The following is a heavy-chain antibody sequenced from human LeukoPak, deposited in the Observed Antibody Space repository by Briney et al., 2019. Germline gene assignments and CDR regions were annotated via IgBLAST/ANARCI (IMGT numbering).Heavy chain of an antibody. Sequence: KPSETLSLTCAVSGYSISSGFFWGWIRQPPGKGLEWIGSIYHSGSTYYNPSLRSRVTISVDTSKNQFSLKLSSVTAADTAVYYCARRPYCTSTSRPPRHAFDIWGQGTMVTVSS. V-gene: IGHV4-38-2*01. CDR3: ARRPYCTSTSRPPRHAFDI. CDR1: GYSISSGFF. CDR2: IYHSGST. J-gene: IGHJ3*02. D-gene: IGHD2-2*01.